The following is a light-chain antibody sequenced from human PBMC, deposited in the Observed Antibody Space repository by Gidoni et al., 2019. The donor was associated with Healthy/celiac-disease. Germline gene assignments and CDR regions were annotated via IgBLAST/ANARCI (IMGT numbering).Light chain of an antibody. CDR2: DAS. J-gene: IGKJ1*01. CDR1: QSVSSY. CDR3: QQRSNWPGT. V-gene: IGKV3-11*01. Sequence: EIVLTQSPATLSLSPGERATLSCRASQSVSSYLAWYQQTPGQAPRLLIYDASNRATGIPARFSGSGSGTDFTLTISSLEPEDFAVYYCQQRSNWPGTFXXXTKVEIK.